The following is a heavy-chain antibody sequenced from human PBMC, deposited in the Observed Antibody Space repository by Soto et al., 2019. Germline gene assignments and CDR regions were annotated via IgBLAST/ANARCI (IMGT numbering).Heavy chain of an antibody. V-gene: IGHV1-69*02. CDR3: AYAYYYDSSGYLYYFDY. J-gene: IGHJ4*02. CDR1: GGTFSSYT. D-gene: IGHD3-22*01. CDR2: IIPILGIA. Sequence: VQLVQSGAEVKKPGSSVKVSCKASGGTFSSYTISWVRQAPGQGLEWMGRIIPILGIANYAQKFQGRVTITADKSTSTAYMELSSLRSEDTAVYYCAYAYYYDSSGYLYYFDYWGQGTLVTVSS.